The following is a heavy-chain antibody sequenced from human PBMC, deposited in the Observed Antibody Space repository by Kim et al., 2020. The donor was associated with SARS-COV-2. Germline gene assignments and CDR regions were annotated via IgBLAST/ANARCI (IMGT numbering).Heavy chain of an antibody. J-gene: IGHJ5*02. V-gene: IGHV4-39*01. D-gene: IGHD4-4*01. CDR2: IDYTGTT. CDR3: ARHYRRRGGGAWFDP. Sequence: SETLSLTCAVFGGSISSGDFYWGWIRQPPGKGLEWIGNIDYTGTTYYNPSLKSRVSMSVDSSKNQFSLRLTSLTVADTAVYYCARHYRRRGGGAWFDPWGQGTLVTVSS. CDR1: GGSISSGDFY.